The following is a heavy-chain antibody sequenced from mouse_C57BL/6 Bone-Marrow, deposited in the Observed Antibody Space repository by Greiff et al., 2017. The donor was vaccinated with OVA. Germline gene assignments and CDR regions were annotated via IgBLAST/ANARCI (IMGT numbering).Heavy chain of an antibody. V-gene: IGHV5-15*01. Sequence: EVKLMESGGGLVQPGGSLKLSCAASGFTFSDYGMAWVRQAPRKGPEWVAFISNLAYSIYYADTVTGRVTISRDNAKNTLYLEMSSLRSEDTAMYYCAIVTSAWFAYWGQGTLVTVSA. D-gene: IGHD2-5*01. CDR2: ISNLAYSI. CDR3: AIVTSAWFAY. J-gene: IGHJ3*01. CDR1: GFTFSDYG.